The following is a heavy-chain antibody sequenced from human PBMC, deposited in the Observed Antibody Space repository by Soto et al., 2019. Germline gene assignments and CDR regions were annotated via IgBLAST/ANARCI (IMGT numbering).Heavy chain of an antibody. J-gene: IGHJ4*02. CDR3: ARVAETGYTSGWYYFDY. CDR2: IIPIFGTA. D-gene: IGHD6-19*01. Sequence: QVQLVQSGADVKKPGSSVKVSCEVSGGTFSNYAFTWVRQGPGQGLEWRGGIIPIFGTANYARQFKGRVAISADQSTTTTYMELSNLTSEDTAVYYCARVAETGYTSGWYYFDYWGQGSLVTVSS. CDR1: GGTFSNYA. V-gene: IGHV1-69*12.